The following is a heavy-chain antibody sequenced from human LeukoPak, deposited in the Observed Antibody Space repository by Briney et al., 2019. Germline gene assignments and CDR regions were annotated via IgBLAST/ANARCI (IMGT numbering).Heavy chain of an antibody. J-gene: IGHJ4*02. Sequence: GGALRLSCAASGFILGTPGMHWVRPAPGKGPEWVAGMWYDGSREDYADSVKGRFTISRDMSKNTLNLQMNSLRVEDTAMFYCARDLSFGSLDFRGQGTLVTVSS. V-gene: IGHV3-33*01. D-gene: IGHD1-26*01. CDR1: GFILGTPG. CDR3: ARDLSFGSLDF. CDR2: MWYDGSRE.